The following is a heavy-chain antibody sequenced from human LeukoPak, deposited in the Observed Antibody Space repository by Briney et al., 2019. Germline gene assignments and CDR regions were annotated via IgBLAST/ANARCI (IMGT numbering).Heavy chain of an antibody. CDR3: AKGGRVVISPFDY. CDR2: ISNSGAGT. V-gene: IGHV3-23*01. Sequence: GGSLRLSCAASGFTFSNYAMSWVRQAPGKGLEWVSLISNSGAGTYYADSVKGRSTISRDNSKNTLYLQMNSLRAEDTAVYYCAKGGRVVISPFDYWGQGTLVTVSS. D-gene: IGHD3-3*01. J-gene: IGHJ4*02. CDR1: GFTFSNYA.